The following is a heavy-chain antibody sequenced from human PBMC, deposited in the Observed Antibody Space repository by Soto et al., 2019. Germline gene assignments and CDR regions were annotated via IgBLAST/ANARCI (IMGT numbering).Heavy chain of an antibody. CDR3: ARDILGFPNYYYYMDV. Sequence: PSETLSLTCTVSGGSISSYYWSWIRQPPGKGLEWIGYIYYSGSTNYNPSLKSRVTISVDTSKNQFSLKLSSVTAADTAVYYCARDILGFPNYYYYMDVWGKGTTVTVSS. D-gene: IGHD1-26*01. CDR2: IYYSGST. CDR1: GGSISSYY. V-gene: IGHV4-59*01. J-gene: IGHJ6*03.